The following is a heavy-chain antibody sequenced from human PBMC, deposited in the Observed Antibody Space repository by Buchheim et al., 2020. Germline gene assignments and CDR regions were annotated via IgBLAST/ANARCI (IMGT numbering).Heavy chain of an antibody. V-gene: IGHV3-30*04. Sequence: QVQLVESGGGVVQPGRSLRLSCAASGFTFSSYAMHWVRQSPGKGLEWVAVISYDGSNKYYADCVKGRFTISRDNSKNTLYLQMNSLRAEDTAVYYCARGGYYYDSSGYYNWFDPWGQGTL. J-gene: IGHJ5*02. D-gene: IGHD3-22*01. CDR3: ARGGYYYDSSGYYNWFDP. CDR1: GFTFSSYA. CDR2: ISYDGSNK.